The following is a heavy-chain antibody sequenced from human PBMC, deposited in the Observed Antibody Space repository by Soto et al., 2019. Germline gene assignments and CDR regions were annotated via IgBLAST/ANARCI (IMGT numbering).Heavy chain of an antibody. Sequence: GGSLRLSCAASGFTFSSYEMNWVRQAPGKGLEWVSYISSSGSTIYYANSVKGRFTISRDNAKNSLYLQMNSLRAEDTAVYYCARNRIAVAGKTALGYWGQGTLVTVSS. CDR1: GFTFSSYE. D-gene: IGHD6-19*01. V-gene: IGHV3-48*03. CDR3: ARNRIAVAGKTALGY. J-gene: IGHJ4*02. CDR2: ISSSGSTI.